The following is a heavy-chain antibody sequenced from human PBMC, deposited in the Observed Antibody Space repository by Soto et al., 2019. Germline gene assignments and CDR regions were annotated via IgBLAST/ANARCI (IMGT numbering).Heavy chain of an antibody. Sequence: QVPLVQSGAEVKKPGASVKVSCKASGYTFTSYGISWVRQAPVQGIEWMRWISAYNGNTNYAQNLQGSVTMTTDKATSTAYKELRCMVSDDPAVYYWLVAAQLSYFDYWGQGTQVTVSS. J-gene: IGHJ4*02. V-gene: IGHV1-18*01. CDR1: GYTFTSYG. CDR3: LVAAQLSYFDY. CDR2: ISAYNGNT. D-gene: IGHD2-15*01.